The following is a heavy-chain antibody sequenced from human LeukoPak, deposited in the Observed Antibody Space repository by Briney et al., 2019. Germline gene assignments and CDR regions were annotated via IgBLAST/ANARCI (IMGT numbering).Heavy chain of an antibody. D-gene: IGHD3-22*01. V-gene: IGHV4-39*01. CDR3: ARGVGYYDSSGYYSDWFDP. CDR2: IYYSGST. J-gene: IGHJ5*02. Sequence: SETLSLTCTVSGGSISSSSYYWGWIRQPPGKGLEWIGSIYYSGSTYYNPSLKSRVTISVDTSKNQFSLKLSSVTAADTAVYYCARGVGYYDSSGYYSDWFDPWGQGTPVTVSS. CDR1: GGSISSSSYY.